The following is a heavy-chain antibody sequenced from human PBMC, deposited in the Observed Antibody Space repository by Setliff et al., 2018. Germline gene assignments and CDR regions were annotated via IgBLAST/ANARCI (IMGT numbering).Heavy chain of an antibody. D-gene: IGHD3-10*01. Sequence: PSETLSLTCTVSGGSISSSYWSWIRQPPGKGLEWIGYIYDTGSTNSDPSLKSRVTMSVDTSKNQVSLKMTSVTAADTAVYYCARHGPTRTDSWFDSFDVWGQGTKGTV. CDR2: IYDTGST. CDR1: GGSISSSY. V-gene: IGHV4-59*08. J-gene: IGHJ3*01. CDR3: ARHGPTRTDSWFDSFDV.